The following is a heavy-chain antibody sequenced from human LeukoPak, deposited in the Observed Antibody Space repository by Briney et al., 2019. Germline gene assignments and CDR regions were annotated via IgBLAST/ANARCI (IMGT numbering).Heavy chain of an antibody. CDR2: INKDGTST. J-gene: IGHJ4*02. D-gene: IGHD1-20*01. Sequence: TGGSLRLSCAASGFTFSNYYMHWVRQVPGKGLVCVSRINKDGTSTTYADSVTGRFTISRDNAKNVLYLQMNSLRAEDTAVYYCARGSNNWYGIDYWGQGALVKVSS. CDR1: GFTFSNYY. V-gene: IGHV3-74*03. CDR3: ARGSNNWYGIDY.